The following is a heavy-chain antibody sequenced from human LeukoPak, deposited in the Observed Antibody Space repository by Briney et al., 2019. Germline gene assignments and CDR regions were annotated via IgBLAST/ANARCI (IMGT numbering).Heavy chain of an antibody. CDR3: ARQNITSYYDSSGYDAFDV. J-gene: IGHJ3*01. CDR2: IYPDDSDT. V-gene: IGHV5-51*01. D-gene: IGHD3-22*01. CDR1: GYKFSTYW. Sequence: GESLKISCKGSGYKFSTYWDAWVRQMPGKGLEWMGIIYPDDSDTRYSPSFQGQVTISADKSINTAYLQWSSLKASDTAMYFCARQNITSYYDSSGYDAFDVWGQGTLVAVSS.